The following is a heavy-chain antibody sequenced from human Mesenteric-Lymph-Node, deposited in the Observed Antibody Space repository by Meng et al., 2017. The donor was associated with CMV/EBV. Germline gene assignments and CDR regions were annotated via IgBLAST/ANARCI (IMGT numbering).Heavy chain of an antibody. CDR1: YPFTSYA. V-gene: IGHV7-4-1*02. CDR2: INTNTGNP. D-gene: IGHD3-10*01. CDR3: ARGGRITMVRGVIPGGY. Sequence: YPFTSYAMNWVRQAPGQGLEWMGWINTNTGNPTYAQGFTGRFVFSLDTSVSTAYLQISSLKAEDTAVYYCARGGRITMVRGVIPGGYWGQGTLVTVSS. J-gene: IGHJ4*02.